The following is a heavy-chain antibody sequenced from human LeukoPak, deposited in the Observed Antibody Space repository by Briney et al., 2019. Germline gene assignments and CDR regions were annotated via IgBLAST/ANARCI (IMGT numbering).Heavy chain of an antibody. V-gene: IGHV4-61*02. CDR2: IYTSGST. CDR1: GGSISSGSYY. Sequence: PSQTLSLTCTVSGGSISSGSYYWSWIRQPAGKGLEWIGRIYTSGSTNYNPSLKSRVTISVDTSKNQFSLKLSSVTAAATAVYYCARDWEYYDSSVYYEYYFDYWGQGTLVTVSS. CDR3: ARDWEYYDSSVYYEYYFDY. D-gene: IGHD3-22*01. J-gene: IGHJ4*02.